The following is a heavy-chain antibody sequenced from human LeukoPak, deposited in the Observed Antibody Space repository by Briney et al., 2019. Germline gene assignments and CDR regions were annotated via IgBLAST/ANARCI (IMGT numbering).Heavy chain of an antibody. Sequence: GGSLRLSCVGSGFIFSGNAMYGVGQAPGKGLEWVAYISSSASTIYYADSEKGRFTISRENAKSSLYLQMDSLRAEDTAVYYCARGSYYYYMDVWGKGTTVTVSS. J-gene: IGHJ6*03. CDR1: GFIFSGNA. CDR2: ISSSASTI. V-gene: IGHV3-48*04. CDR3: ARGSYYYYMDV.